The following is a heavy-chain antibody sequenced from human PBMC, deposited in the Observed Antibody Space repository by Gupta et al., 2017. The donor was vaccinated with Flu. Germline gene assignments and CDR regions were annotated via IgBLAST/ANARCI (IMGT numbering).Heavy chain of an antibody. V-gene: IGHV4-59*01. Sequence: QVQLQESGPGLVKLSETLSLTCPVSGGSISSYYWHWIRQPPGKGLEWIGYIYYSGSTSSNPSLKSRVTISVDTSKNQFSLKLSSVAAADTAVYYCARGGDSSSWWVDYWGQGTLVTVSS. CDR3: ARGGDSSSWWVDY. CDR2: IYYSGST. D-gene: IGHD6-13*01. J-gene: IGHJ4*02. CDR1: GGSISSYY.